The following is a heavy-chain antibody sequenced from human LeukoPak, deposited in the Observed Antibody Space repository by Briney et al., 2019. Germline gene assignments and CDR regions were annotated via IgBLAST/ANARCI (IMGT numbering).Heavy chain of an antibody. Sequence: SETLSLTCAVYGGSFSGYYWSWIRQPPGKGLEWIGEINHSGSTNYNPSLKSRVTISVDTSKNQFSLKLSSVTAADTAVYYCASSSYGDYGPADYWGQGTLVTVSS. CDR3: ASSSYGDYGPADY. D-gene: IGHD4-17*01. V-gene: IGHV4-34*01. J-gene: IGHJ4*02. CDR1: GGSFSGYY. CDR2: INHSGST.